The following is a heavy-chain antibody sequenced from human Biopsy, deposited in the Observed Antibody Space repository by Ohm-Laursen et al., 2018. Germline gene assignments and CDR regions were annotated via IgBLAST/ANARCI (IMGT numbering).Heavy chain of an antibody. Sequence: TLSLTCTVSGGSISDYFWSWIRQPADKGLEYIGRIYSSGRTFYNPSLKSRVTMSVDTSKNKFSLRVSSVTAADTAVYYCARDRDRRGWFDPWGQGTLVTVSS. J-gene: IGHJ5*02. V-gene: IGHV4-4*07. CDR1: GGSISDYF. CDR2: IYSSGRT. CDR3: ARDRDRRGWFDP. D-gene: IGHD1-14*01.